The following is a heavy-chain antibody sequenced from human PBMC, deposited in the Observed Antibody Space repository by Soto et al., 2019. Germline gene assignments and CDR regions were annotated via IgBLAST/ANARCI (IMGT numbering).Heavy chain of an antibody. J-gene: IGHJ6*02. D-gene: IGHD2-2*01. CDR2: IIPNLGIA. Sequence: QVQLVQSGAEVKKPGSSVKVSCKASGGTFSSYTISWVRQAPGQGLEWMGRIIPNLGIANYAQKFQGRVRITPHTSPSPAYMELSRLRSEDTAVYYCARIGGYCTSPSCLQTSALAVWGQGTTVTVS. V-gene: IGHV1-69*02. CDR1: GGTFSSYT. CDR3: ARIGGYCTSPSCLQTSALAV.